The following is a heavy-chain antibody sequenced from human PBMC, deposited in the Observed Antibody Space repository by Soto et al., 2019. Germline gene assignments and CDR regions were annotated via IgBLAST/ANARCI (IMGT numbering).Heavy chain of an antibody. CDR3: ARGLESSSSEYYYYMDV. J-gene: IGHJ6*03. D-gene: IGHD6-6*01. CDR1: GGSFSGYY. V-gene: IGHV4-34*01. CDR2: INHSGST. Sequence: QVQLQQWGAGLLKPSETLSLTCAVYGGSFSGYYWSWIRQPPGKGLEWIGEINHSGSTNYNPSLKSRVTISVDTAKNLFSLKLSSVTAAVTAVYYCARGLESSSSEYYYYMDVWGKGTTVTDTS.